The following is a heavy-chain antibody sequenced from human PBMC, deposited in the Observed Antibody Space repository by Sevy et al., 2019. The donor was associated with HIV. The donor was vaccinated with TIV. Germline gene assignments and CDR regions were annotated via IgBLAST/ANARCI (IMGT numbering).Heavy chain of an antibody. D-gene: IGHD1-26*01. V-gene: IGHV4-38-2*02. J-gene: IGHJ4*02. CDR1: GYSISSGYY. Sequence: SETLSLTCTVSGYSISSGYYWGWIRQPPGKELEWIGSIYHSGSTYYNPSLKSRVTISVDTSKNQFSLKLSSVTAADTAVYYCARDGGELLASRDFDYWGQGTLVTVSS. CDR2: IYHSGST. CDR3: ARDGGELLASRDFDY.